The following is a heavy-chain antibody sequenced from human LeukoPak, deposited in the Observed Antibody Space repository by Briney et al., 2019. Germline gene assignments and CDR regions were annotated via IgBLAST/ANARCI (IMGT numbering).Heavy chain of an antibody. Sequence: SETLSLTCTVSGGSLSSYCWSWIRQPPGQRLEWIGYVYTSGSTNYNPSLKSRVTISVDTSKNQFSLKLSSVTAADTAVYYCARFRDGYNYFDYWGQGTLVTVSS. CDR3: ARFRDGYNYFDY. J-gene: IGHJ4*02. CDR2: VYTSGST. V-gene: IGHV4-4*09. D-gene: IGHD5-24*01. CDR1: GGSLSSYC.